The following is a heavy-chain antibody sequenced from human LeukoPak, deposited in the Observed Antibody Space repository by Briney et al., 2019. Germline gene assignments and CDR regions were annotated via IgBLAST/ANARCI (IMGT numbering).Heavy chain of an antibody. J-gene: IGHJ4*02. V-gene: IGHV4-39*01. CDR2: ISYSGST. CDR3: ARRGVGPSRLYYFDY. D-gene: IGHD3-10*01. Sequence: SETLSLTCTVSGGAISTGSHSWGWIRQTPGKGLEWIGTISYSGSTYYNPSLKSRVTMYVDTSKKRVSLSLSSVNAADTAVYYCARRGVGPSRLYYFDYWGQGTLVTVSS. CDR1: GGAISTGSHS.